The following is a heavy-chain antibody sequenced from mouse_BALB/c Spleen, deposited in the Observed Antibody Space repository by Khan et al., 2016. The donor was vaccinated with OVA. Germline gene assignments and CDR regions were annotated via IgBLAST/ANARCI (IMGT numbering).Heavy chain of an antibody. J-gene: IGHJ3*01. V-gene: IGHV1S132*01. CDR1: GYTFTSYW. D-gene: IGHD2-1*01. CDR3: ARGYFGTYEFAY. Sequence: QVQLQQSGAELVKPGASVKLSCKTSGYTFTSYWIQWVKQRPGQGLGWIGEIFTGTGTTYYNENFKGKATLTIDTSSTTAYMQLSSLTSEDAAVYCCARGYFGTYEFAYWGQGTLVTVSA. CDR2: IFTGTGTT.